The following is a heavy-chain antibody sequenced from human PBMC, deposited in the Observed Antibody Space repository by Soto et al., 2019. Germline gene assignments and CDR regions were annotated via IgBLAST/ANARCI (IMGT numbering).Heavy chain of an antibody. D-gene: IGHD6-13*01. CDR3: ARLSPRIAAAGLDY. CDR2: IYYSGST. J-gene: IGHJ4*02. V-gene: IGHV4-59*08. Sequence: QVQLQESGPGLVKPSGTLSLTCTVSGGSISSYYWSWIRQPPGKGLEWIGYIYYSGSTNYNPSLKSRVTISVDTSKNQFSLKLSSVTAADTAVYYCARLSPRIAAAGLDYWGQGTLVTVSS. CDR1: GGSISSYY.